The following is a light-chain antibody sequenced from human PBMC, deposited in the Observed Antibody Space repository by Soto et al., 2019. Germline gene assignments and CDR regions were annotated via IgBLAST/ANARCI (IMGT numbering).Light chain of an antibody. CDR2: GVS. CDR3: SSYTSTYIWV. J-gene: IGLJ3*02. V-gene: IGLV2-14*01. CDR1: SSDIGSHNF. Sequence: QPASVSGSPGQSITISCTGTSSDIGSHNFVSWHQQHPGKAPKFLIYGVSNRPSGVSNRFSGSKSGNTASLTISGLQADDEADYYCSSYTSTYIWVFGGGTKLTVL.